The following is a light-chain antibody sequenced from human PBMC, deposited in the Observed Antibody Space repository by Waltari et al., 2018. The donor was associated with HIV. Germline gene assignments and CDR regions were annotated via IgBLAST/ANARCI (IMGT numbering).Light chain of an antibody. J-gene: IGLJ2*01. Sequence: QSALTQPASVSGSPGQSITISCPATSSDVGGYNYFSWYQQHPGKAPKLMIYEVSNRPSGVSNRFSGSKSGNTASLTISGLQAEDEADYYCSSYTSSSTPVVFGGGTKLTVL. V-gene: IGLV2-14*01. CDR2: EVS. CDR1: SSDVGGYNY. CDR3: SSYTSSSTPVV.